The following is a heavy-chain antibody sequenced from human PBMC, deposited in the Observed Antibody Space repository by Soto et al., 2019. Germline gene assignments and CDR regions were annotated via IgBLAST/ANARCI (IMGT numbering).Heavy chain of an antibody. V-gene: IGHV3-30*03. CDR1: GFTFSSYG. J-gene: IGHJ3*02. CDR3: ATGSHYYDSSGYRAFDI. CDR2: ISYDGSNK. D-gene: IGHD3-22*01. Sequence: GGSLRLSCAASGFTFSSYGMHWVRQAPGKGLEWVAVISYDGSNKYYADSVKGRFTISRDNSKNTLHLQMNSLRSEDTAVYYCATGSHYYDSSGYRAFDIWGQGTMVTVSS.